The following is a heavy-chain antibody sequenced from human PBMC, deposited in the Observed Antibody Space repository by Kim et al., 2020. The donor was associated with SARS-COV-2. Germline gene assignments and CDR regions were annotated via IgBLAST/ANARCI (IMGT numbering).Heavy chain of an antibody. CDR3: ARDRVVVVPAAKGDTYYYYMDV. V-gene: IGHV3-30-3*01. D-gene: IGHD2-2*01. CDR2: ISYDGSNK. J-gene: IGHJ6*03. CDR1: GFTFSSYA. Sequence: GGSLRLSCAASGFTFSSYAMHWVRQAPGKGLEWVAVISYDGSNKYYADSVKGRFTISRDNSKNTLYLQMNSLRAEDTAVYYCARDRVVVVPAAKGDTYYYYMDVWGKGTTVTVSS.